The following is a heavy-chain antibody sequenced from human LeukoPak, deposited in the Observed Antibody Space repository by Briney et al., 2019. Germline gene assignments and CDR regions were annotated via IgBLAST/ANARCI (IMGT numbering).Heavy chain of an antibody. CDR3: AREPSSMVALDY. J-gene: IGHJ4*02. Sequence: ASVKVSCKVSGYTFTSYYMHWVRQAPGQGLEWMGIINPSGGSTSYAQKFQGRVTMTRDTSTSTVYMELSSLRSEDTAVYYCAREPSSMVALDYWGQGTLVTVSS. V-gene: IGHV1-46*01. CDR2: INPSGGST. D-gene: IGHD5-12*01. CDR1: GYTFTSYY.